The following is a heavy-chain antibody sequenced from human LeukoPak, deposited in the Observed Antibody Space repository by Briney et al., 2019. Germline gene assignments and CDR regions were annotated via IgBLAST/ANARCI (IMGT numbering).Heavy chain of an antibody. CDR3: ARDSATVTTPYFDY. V-gene: IGHV1-2*04. J-gene: IGHJ4*02. CDR1: GYTFTGYY. D-gene: IGHD4-17*01. CDR2: INPNSGGA. Sequence: VASVKVSCKASGYTFTGYYMHWVRQAPGQGLEWMGWINPNSGGANYAQKFQGWVTMTRDTSISTAYMELSRLRYDDTAVYYCARDSATVTTPYFDYWGQGSLVTVSS.